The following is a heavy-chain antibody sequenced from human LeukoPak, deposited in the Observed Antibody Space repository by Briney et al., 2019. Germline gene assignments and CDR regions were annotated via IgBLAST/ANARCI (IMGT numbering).Heavy chain of an antibody. D-gene: IGHD6-19*01. V-gene: IGHV3-74*01. J-gene: IGHJ6*02. CDR1: GFTFNTYT. CDR3: ARDGSGWYPPFYYYYGMDV. Sequence: GGSLRLSCAASGFTFNTYTMNWVRQAPGKGLVWVSRINSDGSSTSYADSVKGRFTISRDNAKNTLYLQMNSLRAEDTAVYYCARDGSGWYPPFYYYYGMDVWGQGTTVTVSS. CDR2: INSDGSST.